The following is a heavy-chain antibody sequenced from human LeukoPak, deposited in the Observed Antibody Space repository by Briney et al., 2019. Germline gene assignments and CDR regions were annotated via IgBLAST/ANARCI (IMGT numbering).Heavy chain of an antibody. V-gene: IGHV3-23*01. D-gene: IGHD2-2*01. CDR1: GLTFRGYA. CDR3: AKDHQDIVVVPAATAYYYGMDV. J-gene: IGHJ6*02. Sequence: PGGPLRPSLTALGLTFRGYAMTWVGRAPGKALEWVSGISRSGRRPYYAHSVKGRFTISRDNSKNTLYLQMNSLRAEDTAVYYCAKDHQDIVVVPAATAYYYGMDVWGQGTTVTVSS. CDR2: ISRSGRRP.